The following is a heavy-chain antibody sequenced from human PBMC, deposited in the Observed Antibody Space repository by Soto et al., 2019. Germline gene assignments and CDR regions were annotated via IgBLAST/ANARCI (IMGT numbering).Heavy chain of an antibody. CDR3: AREDIVVVPAAAALYYYGMDV. Sequence: GESLKISCKGSGYSLTSYGISWVRQMPGKGLEWMGRIDPSDSYTNYSPSFQGHVTISADKSISTAYLQWSSLKASDTAMYYCAREDIVVVPAAAALYYYGMDVWGQGTTVTVSS. V-gene: IGHV5-10-1*01. CDR1: GYSLTSYG. J-gene: IGHJ6*02. D-gene: IGHD2-2*01. CDR2: IDPSDSYT.